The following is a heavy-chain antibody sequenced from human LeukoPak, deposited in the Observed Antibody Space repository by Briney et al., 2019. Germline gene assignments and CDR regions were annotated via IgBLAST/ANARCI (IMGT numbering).Heavy chain of an antibody. D-gene: IGHD4-17*01. V-gene: IGHV3-21*01. Sequence: GGSLRLSCAASGFTFSTYSMNWVRQAPGKGLEWVSSISSGSSYIYYADSVKGRFTISRDNAKNSLYLQMNSLRAEDTAVYYCAATSYGVFANDYWGQGTLVTVS. CDR3: AATSYGVFANDY. J-gene: IGHJ4*02. CDR1: GFTFSTYS. CDR2: ISSGSSYI.